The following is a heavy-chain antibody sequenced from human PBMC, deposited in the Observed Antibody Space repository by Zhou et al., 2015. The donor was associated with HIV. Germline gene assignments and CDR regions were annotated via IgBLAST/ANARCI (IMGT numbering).Heavy chain of an antibody. V-gene: IGHV1-46*01. J-gene: IGHJ4*02. CDR1: GYSFTKYY. D-gene: IGHD3-10*01. CDR2: INPSGGST. CDR3: ARDATYYYGSGSLRYSPGH. Sequence: QVHLVQSGAEVKTPGASVNVSCKASGYSFTKYYIHWVRQAPGQGLEWMGIINPSGGSTRSAPDFQGRVTMTRDTSTSTVYMELSSLRSEDTAVYYCARDATYYYGSGSLRYSPGHWGQGTLVIVSS.